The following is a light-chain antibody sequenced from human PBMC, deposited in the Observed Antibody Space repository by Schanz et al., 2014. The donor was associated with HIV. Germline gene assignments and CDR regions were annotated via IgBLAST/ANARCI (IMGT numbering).Light chain of an antibody. Sequence: QSVLTQHEKVNGDNGQSITISGSGTSSEVGGYKDVSWYQHHPGNAPKLMIYEVTKRPSGVPDRFSGSKSGNTASLTVSGLQAEDEADYYCTSKGDINNFMVFGGGTKLTVL. J-gene: IGLJ2*01. CDR1: SSEVGGYKD. CDR3: TSKGDINNFMV. V-gene: IGLV2-8*01. CDR2: EVT.